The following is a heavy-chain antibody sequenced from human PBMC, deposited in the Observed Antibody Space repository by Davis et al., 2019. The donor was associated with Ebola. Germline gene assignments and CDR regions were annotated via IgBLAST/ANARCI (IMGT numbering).Heavy chain of an antibody. D-gene: IGHD2-15*01. CDR3: ARERIVVVVAANEAYYYYGMDV. CDR2: ISAYNGNT. Sequence: ASVKVSCKASGYTFTSYGISWVRQAPGQGLEWMGWISAYNGNTNYAQKLQGRVTMTTDTSTSTAYMELRSLRSEDTAVYYCARERIVVVVAANEAYYYYGMDVWGKGTTVTVSS. V-gene: IGHV1-18*01. CDR1: GYTFTSYG. J-gene: IGHJ6*04.